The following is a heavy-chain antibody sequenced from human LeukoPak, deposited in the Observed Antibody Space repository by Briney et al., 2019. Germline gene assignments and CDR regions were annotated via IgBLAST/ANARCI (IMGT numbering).Heavy chain of an antibody. J-gene: IGHJ4*02. Sequence: SETLSLTCTVSGGSISSYYWSWIRQPPGKGLEWIGYIYYSGSTNYNPSLKSRVTISVDTSKNQFSLKLSSVTAADAAVYYCARDLYGDRPFDYWGQGTLVTVSS. CDR1: GGSISSYY. V-gene: IGHV4-59*12. D-gene: IGHD4-17*01. CDR2: IYYSGST. CDR3: ARDLYGDRPFDY.